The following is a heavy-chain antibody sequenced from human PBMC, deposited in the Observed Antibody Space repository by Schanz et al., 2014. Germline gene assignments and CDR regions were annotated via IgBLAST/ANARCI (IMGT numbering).Heavy chain of an antibody. CDR1: GFTFSEVY. J-gene: IGHJ3*02. V-gene: IGHV3-15*04. CDR2: IENNANGATT. D-gene: IGHD1-20*01. CDR3: TTFNNRDALYI. Sequence: LLVESGGGLVQPGGSLRLSCSGSGFTFSEVYMSWVRQAPGKGLEWVGRIENNANGATTDYAAPVKGRFTVSRDDSRNTLYLQMNTLRTDDTALYYCTTFNNRDALYIWGQGTMVSVSS.